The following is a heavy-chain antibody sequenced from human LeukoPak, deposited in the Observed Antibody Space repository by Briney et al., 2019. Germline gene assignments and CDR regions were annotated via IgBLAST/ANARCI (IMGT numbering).Heavy chain of an antibody. CDR1: GFTFSTYE. V-gene: IGHV3-48*03. D-gene: IGHD3-22*01. J-gene: IGHJ4*02. CDR3: SRAHYFDSSGLDY. Sequence: GGSLRLSCAASGFTFSTYEMNWVRQAPGKGLEWVSYISSGGSTIYYADSVKGRFTISRDNAKNSLYLQMNSLRAEDTAVYFCSRAHYFDSSGLDYWGQGTLVTVSS. CDR2: ISSGGSTI.